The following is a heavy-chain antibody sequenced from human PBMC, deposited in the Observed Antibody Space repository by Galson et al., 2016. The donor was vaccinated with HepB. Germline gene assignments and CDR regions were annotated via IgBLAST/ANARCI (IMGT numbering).Heavy chain of an antibody. CDR3: ARSYGGNSFYY. V-gene: IGHV4-34*01. CDR1: GGSFSGYY. J-gene: IGHJ4*02. Sequence: SETLSLTCAVYGGSFSGYYWSWIRQPPGKGLKWIGEINHNGSTNYNPSLKTRVTISVDTSKNQFSLKLSSVTAADTAVYYCARSYGGNSFYYWGQGTLVTVSS. D-gene: IGHD4-23*01. CDR2: INHNGST.